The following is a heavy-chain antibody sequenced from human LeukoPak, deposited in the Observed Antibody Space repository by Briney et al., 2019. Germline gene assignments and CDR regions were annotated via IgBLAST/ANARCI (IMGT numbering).Heavy chain of an antibody. V-gene: IGHV3-30*02. CDR3: AKDPQYSSPRGYFDY. Sequence: PGGSLRLSCAASGFTFSSYGMHWVRQAPGKGLEWVAFIRYDGSNKYYADSVKGRFTISRDNSKNTLYLQMNSLRAEDTAVYYCAKDPQYSSPRGYFDYWGQGTLVTVSS. CDR1: GFTFSSYG. CDR2: IRYDGSNK. J-gene: IGHJ4*02. D-gene: IGHD6-6*01.